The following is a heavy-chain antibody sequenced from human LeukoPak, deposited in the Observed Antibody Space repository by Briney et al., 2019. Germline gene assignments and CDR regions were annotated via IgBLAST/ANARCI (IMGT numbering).Heavy chain of an antibody. CDR1: GGTFRSHI. D-gene: IGHD1-26*01. V-gene: IGHV1-69*08. J-gene: IGHJ5*02. CDR3: TRVNLRGSQYNWFDP. Sequence: SVKVSCKTFGGTFRSHIFSWVRQAPGQGLEWMGKITPIIDSAKYSQKFRDRLTITGDSSTGTAYMELSSLTPEDTALYYCTRVNLRGSQYNWFDPWGQGTLVIVSS. CDR2: ITPIIDSA.